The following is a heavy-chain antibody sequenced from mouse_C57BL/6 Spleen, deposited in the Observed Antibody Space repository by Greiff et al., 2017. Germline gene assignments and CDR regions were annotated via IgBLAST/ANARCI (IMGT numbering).Heavy chain of an antibody. D-gene: IGHD1-2*01. CDR2: IDPSDSYT. V-gene: IGHV1-69*01. J-gene: IGHJ2*01. CDR3: ARVPLLRYFDY. CDR1: GYTFTSYW. Sequence: VQLQQPGAELVMPGASVKLSCKASGYTFTSYWMHWVKQRPGQGLEWIGEIDPSDSYTNYNQTFKGKSTLTVDKSSSTAYMQLSSLTSEDSAVYYCARVPLLRYFDYWGQGTTLTVSS.